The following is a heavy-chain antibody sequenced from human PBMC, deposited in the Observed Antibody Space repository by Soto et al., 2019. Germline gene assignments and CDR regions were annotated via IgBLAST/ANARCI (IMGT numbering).Heavy chain of an antibody. J-gene: IGHJ3*02. CDR3: ARSPFAGSDVFDI. Sequence: SVKVSCKASGYPFTFRYLHWVRQAPGQALEWMGWITPFKSDTNYAQKFQDRVTITRDRSVSTAYMELSNLRSDDTAMYYCARSPFAGSDVFDIWGQGTMVTVSS. D-gene: IGHD1-1*01. V-gene: IGHV1-45*02. CDR1: GYPFTFRY. CDR2: ITPFKSDT.